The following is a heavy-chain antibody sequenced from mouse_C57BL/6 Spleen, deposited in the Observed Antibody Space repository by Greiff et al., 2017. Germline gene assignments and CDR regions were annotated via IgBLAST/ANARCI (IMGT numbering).Heavy chain of an antibody. V-gene: IGHV1-80*01. Sequence: VQLQQSGAELVKPGASVKISCKASGYAFSSYWMNWVKQRPGKGLEWIGQIYPGDGDTNYNGKFKGKATLTADKSSSTAYMQLSSLTSEDSAVYFCARWEVGRGYAMDYWGQGTSVTVSS. CDR1: GYAFSSYW. D-gene: IGHD4-1*01. CDR2: IYPGDGDT. J-gene: IGHJ4*01. CDR3: ARWEVGRGYAMDY.